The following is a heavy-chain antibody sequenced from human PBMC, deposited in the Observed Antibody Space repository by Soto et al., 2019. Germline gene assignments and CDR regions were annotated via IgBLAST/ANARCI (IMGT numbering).Heavy chain of an antibody. Sequence: SETLSLTCTVSGGSISGYYWSWIRQPPGKGLEWIGYIYSSGSPNYNPSLKSRVTISVDTSKNQFSLKLSSVTAADTAVYYCARGGGYCSGGSCYKFTYWGQGTLVTVSS. CDR2: IYSSGSP. CDR3: ARGGGYCSGGSCYKFTY. D-gene: IGHD2-15*01. CDR1: GGSISGYY. V-gene: IGHV4-59*12. J-gene: IGHJ4*02.